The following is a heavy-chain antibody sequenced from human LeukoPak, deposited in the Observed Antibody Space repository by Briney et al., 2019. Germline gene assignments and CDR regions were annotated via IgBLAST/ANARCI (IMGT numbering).Heavy chain of an antibody. CDR2: ISSSSSYI. CDR1: GFTFSSYS. Sequence: GGSLRLSCAASGFTFSSYSMNWVRQAPGKGLEWVSSISSSSSYIYYADSVKSRFTISRDNAKNSLYLQMNSLRAEDTAVYYCARSLGIAARPYYFDYWGQGTLVTVSS. D-gene: IGHD6-6*01. J-gene: IGHJ4*02. CDR3: ARSLGIAARPYYFDY. V-gene: IGHV3-21*01.